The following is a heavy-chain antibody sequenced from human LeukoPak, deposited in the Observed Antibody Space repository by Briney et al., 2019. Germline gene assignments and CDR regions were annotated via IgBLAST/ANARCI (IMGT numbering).Heavy chain of an antibody. Sequence: SETLSLTCTVSGGSISSYYWSWIRQPPGKGLEWIGYIYYSGSTYYNPSLKSRVTISVDTSKNQFSLKLSSVTAADTAVYYCARVRLLRIYYYYYMDVWGKGTTVTASS. CDR2: IYYSGST. J-gene: IGHJ6*03. V-gene: IGHV4-59*08. D-gene: IGHD3-22*01. CDR3: ARVRLLRIYYYYYMDV. CDR1: GGSISSYY.